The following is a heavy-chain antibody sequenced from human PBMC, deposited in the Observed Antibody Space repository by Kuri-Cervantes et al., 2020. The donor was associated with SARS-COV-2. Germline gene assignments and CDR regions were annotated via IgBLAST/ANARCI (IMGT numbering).Heavy chain of an antibody. J-gene: IGHJ6*02. CDR1: GFTFSSYA. Sequence: GGSLRLSCVVSGFTFSSYAMHWVRQAPGKGLEWVAVISYDGSNKYYADSVKGRFTISRDNSKNTLYLQMNSLRAEDTAVYYCATVIPRWDAGMALNYYYTLDVWGQGTTVTVSS. CDR2: ISYDGSNK. D-gene: IGHD1-1*01. CDR3: ATVIPRWDAGMALNYYYTLDV. V-gene: IGHV3-30*04.